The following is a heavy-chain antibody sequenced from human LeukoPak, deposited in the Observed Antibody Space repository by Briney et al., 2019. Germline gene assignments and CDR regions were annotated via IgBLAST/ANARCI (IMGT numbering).Heavy chain of an antibody. J-gene: IGHJ4*02. CDR1: GFTFSTYS. Sequence: GGSLRLSCVASGFTFSTYSMNWVRQAPGKGLEWVSYISSSSNNIYYADSVKGRFTISRDDAKNSLYLQMNSLRAEDTAVYYCASTWGIVGATGDYWGQGTLVTVSS. D-gene: IGHD1-26*01. V-gene: IGHV3-48*01. CDR2: ISSSSNNI. CDR3: ASTWGIVGATGDY.